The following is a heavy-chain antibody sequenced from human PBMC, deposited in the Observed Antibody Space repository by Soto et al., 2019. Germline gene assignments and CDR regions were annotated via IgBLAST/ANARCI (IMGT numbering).Heavy chain of an antibody. CDR1: GGTFSSYA. V-gene: IGHV1-69*01. Sequence: QVQLVQSGAEVKKPGSSVKVSCKASGGTFSSYAISWVRQAPGQGLEWMGGIIPIFGTANYAQKFQGRVTITADESTSTADMELSSLRSEDTAVYYCARGDTAMVWVRYGMDVWGQGTTVTVSS. CDR2: IIPIFGTA. D-gene: IGHD5-18*01. CDR3: ARGDTAMVWVRYGMDV. J-gene: IGHJ6*02.